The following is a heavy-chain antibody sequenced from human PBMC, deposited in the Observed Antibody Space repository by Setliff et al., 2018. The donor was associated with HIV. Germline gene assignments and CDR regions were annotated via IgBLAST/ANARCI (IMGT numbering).Heavy chain of an antibody. V-gene: IGHV4-31*03. CDR1: GGTIASGGHY. Sequence: LSLTCTVSGGTIASGGHYWSWIRQHPGKGLEWIGYIFYSGDTSYNPSLKSRLTLSLDMSKNQFSLKVNSVTAADTAVYYCARDNPHFGVASSYYYGMDVWGQGTTVTVSS. J-gene: IGHJ6*02. CDR2: IFYSGDT. D-gene: IGHD3-3*01. CDR3: ARDNPHFGVASSYYYGMDV.